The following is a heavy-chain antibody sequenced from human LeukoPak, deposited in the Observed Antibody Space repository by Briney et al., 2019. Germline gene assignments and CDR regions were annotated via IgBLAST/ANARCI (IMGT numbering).Heavy chain of an antibody. CDR2: IYYSGST. D-gene: IGHD2-2*02. CDR1: GGSISSSSYY. Sequence: PSETLSLTCTVSGGSISSSSYYWGWIRQPPGKGLEWIGSIYYSGSTYYNPSLKSRVTMSVDTSKNQFSLKLSSVTAADTAVYYCARDCSSTSCYRAYAFDIWGQGTMVTVSS. J-gene: IGHJ3*02. CDR3: ARDCSSTSCYRAYAFDI. V-gene: IGHV4-39*07.